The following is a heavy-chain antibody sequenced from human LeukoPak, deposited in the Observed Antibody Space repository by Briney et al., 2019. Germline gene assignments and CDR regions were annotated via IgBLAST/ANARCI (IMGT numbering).Heavy chain of an antibody. Sequence: PGGSLRLSCAASGFTFDHHTMHWVRQAPGKGLEWVSLISWDGGSTYYADSVKGRFTISRDNSKNSLSLQMNSLRAEDTALYYCAKDGKNFFDYWGQGTLVTVSS. CDR1: GFTFDHHT. V-gene: IGHV3-43*01. CDR2: ISWDGGST. J-gene: IGHJ4*02. CDR3: AKDGKNFFDY.